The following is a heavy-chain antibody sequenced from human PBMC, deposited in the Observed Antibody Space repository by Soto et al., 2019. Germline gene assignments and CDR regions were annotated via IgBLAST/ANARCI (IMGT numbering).Heavy chain of an antibody. Sequence: GGSLRLSCAASGFTFSSYGMHWVRQAPGKGLEWVAVIWYDGSNKYYADSVKGRFTISRDNSKNTLYLQMNSLRAEDTAVYYCARDKTTKEDAYYFDYWGQGTLVTVSS. CDR2: IWYDGSNK. CDR3: ARDKTTKEDAYYFDY. J-gene: IGHJ4*02. D-gene: IGHD1-1*01. V-gene: IGHV3-33*01. CDR1: GFTFSSYG.